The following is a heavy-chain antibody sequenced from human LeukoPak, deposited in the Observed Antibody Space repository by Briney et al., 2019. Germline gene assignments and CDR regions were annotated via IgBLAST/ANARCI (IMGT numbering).Heavy chain of an antibody. V-gene: IGHV4-39*01. D-gene: IGHD3-10*01. J-gene: IGHJ5*02. Sequence: SETLSLTCSVSGGSVTSGGFYWVWLRQPPGKGPEWIATIYYTGSTYYNPSLNSRVTVSIDTSKNQFSLRLTSVTATDTAVYDCARHSGSGSLSRPFDPWGQGTLVTVSS. CDR1: GGSVTSGGFY. CDR2: IYYTGST. CDR3: ARHSGSGSLSRPFDP.